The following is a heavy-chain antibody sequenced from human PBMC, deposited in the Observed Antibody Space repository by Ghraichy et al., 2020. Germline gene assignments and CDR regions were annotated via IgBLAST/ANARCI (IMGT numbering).Heavy chain of an antibody. D-gene: IGHD6-6*01. V-gene: IGHV4-39*01. Sequence: SETLSLTCTVSGGSIGSTHYYWGWIRQPPGKGLVWIGTIYYNGNTYYNPSLKSRVTISVDTSKNQFSLKLSSVTAADTAVYYCARHTGEAARRNDAFDIWGQGTMVTVSS. CDR2: IYYNGNT. CDR3: ARHTGEAARRNDAFDI. CDR1: GGSIGSTHYY. J-gene: IGHJ3*02.